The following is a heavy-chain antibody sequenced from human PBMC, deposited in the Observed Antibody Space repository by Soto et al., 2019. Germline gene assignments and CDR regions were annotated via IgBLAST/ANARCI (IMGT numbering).Heavy chain of an antibody. CDR1: GGTFSSYA. J-gene: IGHJ4*02. Sequence: QVQRVQSGAEVKKPGSSVKVSCKASGGTFSSYAISWVRQAPGQGLEWMGGLITIFGTANYAQKFQGRVTITADESTSTAYMELSSLRSEDTYVYYCATVGGDQTYYYDSSGYYSPYFDRWGQGTLVTVSS. CDR3: ATVGGDQTYYYDSSGYYSPYFDR. CDR2: LITIFGTA. D-gene: IGHD3-22*01. V-gene: IGHV1-69*01.